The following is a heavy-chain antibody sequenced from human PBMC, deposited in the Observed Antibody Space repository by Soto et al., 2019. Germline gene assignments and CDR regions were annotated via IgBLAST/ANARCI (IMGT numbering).Heavy chain of an antibody. D-gene: IGHD2-21*01. CDR2: TRSSGRT. CDR1: GNSFSSWYYN. V-gene: IGHV4-39*01. Sequence: SETLSLTCTPYGNSFSSWYYNWGRCPQPPGKAPEGRGSTRSSGRTYSTPSLKSRVTISVETSRSQSSLSLSSVTAAATAVYYCARPAPGRGGGARSDPWGRGTPVTVSS. J-gene: IGHJ5*02. CDR3: ARPAPGRGGGARSDP.